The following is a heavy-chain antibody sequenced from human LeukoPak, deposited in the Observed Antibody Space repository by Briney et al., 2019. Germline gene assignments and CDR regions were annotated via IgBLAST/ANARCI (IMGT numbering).Heavy chain of an antibody. CDR3: ARGSYSSSWYAYYYYYMDV. Sequence: ASVKVSCKASGYTFTSYYMHWVRQAPGQGLEWMGIINPSGGSTSYAQKFQGRVTMTRNTSISTAYMELSSLRSEDTAVYYCARGSYSSSWYAYYYYYMDVWGKGTTVTISS. J-gene: IGHJ6*03. CDR1: GYTFTSYY. D-gene: IGHD6-13*01. V-gene: IGHV1-46*01. CDR2: INPSGGST.